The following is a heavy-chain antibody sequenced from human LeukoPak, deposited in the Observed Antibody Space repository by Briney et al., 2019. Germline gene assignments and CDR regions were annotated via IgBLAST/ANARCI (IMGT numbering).Heavy chain of an antibody. V-gene: IGHV4-59*01. CDR1: GGSISSYY. CDR3: ARGFWSGPRSFYYYYGMDV. J-gene: IGHJ6*02. CDR2: IYYSGST. D-gene: IGHD3-3*01. Sequence: SETLSLTCTVSGGSISSYYWSWIRQPPGKGLEWIGYIYYSGSTNYNPSLKSRVTISVAMSKNQFSLKLSSVTAADTAVYYCARGFWSGPRSFYYYYGMDVWGQGATVTVSS.